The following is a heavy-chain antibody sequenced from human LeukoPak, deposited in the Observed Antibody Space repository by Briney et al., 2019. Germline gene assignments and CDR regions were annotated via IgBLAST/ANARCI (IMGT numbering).Heavy chain of an antibody. CDR1: GGSISSYY. J-gene: IGHJ5*02. Sequence: PSETLSLTCTVSGGSISSYYWSWIRQPPGKGLEWIGYIYYSGSTNYNPSLKSRVTISVDTSKNQFSLKLSSVTAADTAVYYCARHLGYSSSWYADWFDPWGQGTLVTVSS. D-gene: IGHD6-13*01. CDR2: IYYSGST. V-gene: IGHV4-59*08. CDR3: ARHLGYSSSWYADWFDP.